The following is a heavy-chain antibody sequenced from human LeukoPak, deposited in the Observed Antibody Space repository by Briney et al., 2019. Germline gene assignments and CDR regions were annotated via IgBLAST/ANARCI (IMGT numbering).Heavy chain of an antibody. CDR3: AKEGENFDWLSNLFDY. D-gene: IGHD3-9*01. CDR2: IYSGGST. J-gene: IGHJ4*02. V-gene: IGHV3-53*05. CDR1: GFTVSSNY. Sequence: GGSLRLSCAASGFTVSSNYMSWVRQAPGKGLEWVSVIYSGGSTYYADSVKGRFTISRDNSKNTLYLQMNSLRAEDTAVYYCAKEGENFDWLSNLFDYWGQGTLVTVSS.